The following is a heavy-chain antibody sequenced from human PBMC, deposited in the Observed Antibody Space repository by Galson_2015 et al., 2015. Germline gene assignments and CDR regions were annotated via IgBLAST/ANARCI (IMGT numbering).Heavy chain of an antibody. CDR3: ARDSPDY. V-gene: IGHV3-21*01. CDR2: ISTSSSYI. J-gene: IGHJ4*02. CDR1: GFSFSSYP. Sequence: SLRLSCAASGFSFSSYPMNWVRQAPGKGLEWVSSISTSSSYIYYADSVKGRFTISRDNAKNSLYLQMNSLRADDTAIYYCARDSPDYWGQGTLVTVSS.